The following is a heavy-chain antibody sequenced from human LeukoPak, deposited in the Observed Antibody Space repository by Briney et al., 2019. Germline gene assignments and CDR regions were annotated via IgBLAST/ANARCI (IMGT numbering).Heavy chain of an antibody. V-gene: IGHV4-4*02. CDR3: ARVSGYSSSWGYYYGMDV. Sequence: SGTLSLTCAVSGGSISSSNWWGWVRQPPGKGLEWIGEIYHSGSTNYNPSLKSRVTISVDKSKNQFSLKLSSVTAADTAVYYCARVSGYSSSWGYYYGMDVWGKGTTVTVSS. CDR1: GGSISSSNW. CDR2: IYHSGST. J-gene: IGHJ6*04. D-gene: IGHD6-13*01.